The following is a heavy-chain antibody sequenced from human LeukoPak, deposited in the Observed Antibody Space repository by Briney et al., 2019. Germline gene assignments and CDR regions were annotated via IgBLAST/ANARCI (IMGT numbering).Heavy chain of an antibody. CDR1: GFTFSSYS. D-gene: IGHD3-22*01. J-gene: IGHJ4*02. Sequence: GGSLRLSCAASGFTFSSYSMNWVRQAPGKGLEWVSSISSSSSCIYYADSVKGRFTISRDNAKNSLYLQMNSLRAEDTAVYYCASSITMIVVASPNYWGQGTLVTVSS. CDR2: ISSSSSCI. V-gene: IGHV3-21*01. CDR3: ASSITMIVVASPNY.